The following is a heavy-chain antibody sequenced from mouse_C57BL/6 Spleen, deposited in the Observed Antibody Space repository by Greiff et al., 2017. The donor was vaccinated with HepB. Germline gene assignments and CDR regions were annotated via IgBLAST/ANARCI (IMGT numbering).Heavy chain of an antibody. J-gene: IGHJ2*01. CDR3: ARHLLRYFDY. D-gene: IGHD2-12*01. Sequence: EVMLVESGGGLVKPGGSLKLSCAASGFTFSSYTMSWVRQTPEKRLEWVATISGGGGNTYYPDSVKGRFTISRDNAKNTLYLQMSSLRSEDTALYYCARHLLRYFDYWGQGTTLTVSS. V-gene: IGHV5-9*01. CDR2: ISGGGGNT. CDR1: GFTFSSYT.